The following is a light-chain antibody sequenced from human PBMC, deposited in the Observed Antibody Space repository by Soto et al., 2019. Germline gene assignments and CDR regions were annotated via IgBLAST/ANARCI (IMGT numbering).Light chain of an antibody. V-gene: IGKV3-20*01. Sequence: EIVLTQTRGTLCLAPGESGTRSCTASQTISNTFLAWYQQKPGQAPRLLMYGASSRATGIPDRLSGSGSGTDFTLTISRLEPADFAVYYCQQHGSSPITFAQGTRLEI. CDR1: QTISNTF. CDR2: GAS. J-gene: IGKJ5*01. CDR3: QQHGSSPIT.